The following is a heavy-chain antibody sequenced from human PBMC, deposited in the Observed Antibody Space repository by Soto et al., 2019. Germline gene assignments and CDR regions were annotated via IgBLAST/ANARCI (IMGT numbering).Heavy chain of an antibody. CDR1: GGTFSSYA. CDR3: ARGGGAYCGGDCFAHWYFDL. V-gene: IGHV1-69*12. CDR2: IIPIFGTA. J-gene: IGHJ2*01. Sequence: QVQLVQSGAEVKKPGSSVKVSCKASGGTFSSYAISWVRQAPGQGLEWMGGIIPIFGTANYAQKFQGRVTITADESTSTAYMELRSLRSEDTGVYYCARGGGAYCGGDCFAHWYFDLWGRGTLVTVSS. D-gene: IGHD2-21*02.